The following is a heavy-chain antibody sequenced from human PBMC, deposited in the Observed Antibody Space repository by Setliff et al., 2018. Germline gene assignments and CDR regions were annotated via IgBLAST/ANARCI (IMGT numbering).Heavy chain of an antibody. CDR2: FHTGGAT. J-gene: IGHJ4*02. CDR1: GGSISSGGFY. Sequence: KASETLSLTCSVSGGSISSGGFYWSWIRQSAGRGLEWIGHFHTGGATDYNLPLKSRVTISLDSSKNQFSLRLSSVTAADAAVYFCARESATIGEFPLYYFDKWGQGIPVTVSS. V-gene: IGHV4-61*09. CDR3: ARESATIGEFPLYYFDK. D-gene: IGHD3-10*01.